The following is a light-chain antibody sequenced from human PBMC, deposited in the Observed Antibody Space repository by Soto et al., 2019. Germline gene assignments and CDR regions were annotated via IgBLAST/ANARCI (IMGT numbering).Light chain of an antibody. CDR1: QSLLHSNAYNY. CDR2: LGS. Sequence: DIVMTQSPLSLPVTPGEPASISCRSSQSLLHSNAYNYLDWYLQKPGQSPQLLIYLGSNRASGVPDRFSGSGSGTDFTLKISRVEAEDVGVYYCMQALQTPTFGQGPKVEIK. J-gene: IGKJ1*01. V-gene: IGKV2-28*01. CDR3: MQALQTPT.